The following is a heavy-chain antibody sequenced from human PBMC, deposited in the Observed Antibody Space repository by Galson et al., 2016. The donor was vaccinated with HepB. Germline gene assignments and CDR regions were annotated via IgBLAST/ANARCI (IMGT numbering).Heavy chain of an antibody. Sequence: SVKVSCKASEYTFTNYYLHWVRQARGQGPEWIGVINPSDGGTRYAQKFQGRVSMTRATSTTTVYMELSSLGFDATAVYYCATDPAAAGTSPRFDYWGQGTLVTVSS. D-gene: IGHD6-13*01. CDR2: INPSDGGT. CDR1: EYTFTNYY. CDR3: ATDPAAAGTSPRFDY. J-gene: IGHJ4*02. V-gene: IGHV1-46*01.